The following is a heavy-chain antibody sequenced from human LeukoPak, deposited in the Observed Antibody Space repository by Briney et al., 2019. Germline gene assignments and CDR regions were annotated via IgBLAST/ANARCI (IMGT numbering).Heavy chain of an antibody. CDR3: ARGVAGTSSYYYYYGMDV. Sequence: GASVKVSCKASGGTFSSYAISWVRQAPGQGLEWMGGIIPIFGTANYAQKFQGRVTITADESTSTAYMELSSLRSEDTAVYYCARGVAGTSSYYYYYGMDVWGQGTTATVSS. V-gene: IGHV1-69*13. CDR2: IIPIFGTA. J-gene: IGHJ6*02. D-gene: IGHD6-19*01. CDR1: GGTFSSYA.